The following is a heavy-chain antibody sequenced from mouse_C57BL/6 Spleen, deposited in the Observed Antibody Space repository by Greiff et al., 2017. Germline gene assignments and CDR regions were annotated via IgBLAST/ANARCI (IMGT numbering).Heavy chain of an antibody. D-gene: IGHD1-1*01. Sequence: VQLQQPGAELVMPGASVKLSCKASGYTFTSYWMHWVKQRPGKGLEWIGEIDPSDSYTNYNQKFKCNSTLTVDKSSSTAYMQLSSLTSEDSAVYYCARVGDSVGFSYGGQGTRVTVSA. CDR1: GYTFTSYW. CDR3: ARVGDSVGFSY. J-gene: IGHJ3*01. V-gene: IGHV1-69*01. CDR2: IDPSDSYT.